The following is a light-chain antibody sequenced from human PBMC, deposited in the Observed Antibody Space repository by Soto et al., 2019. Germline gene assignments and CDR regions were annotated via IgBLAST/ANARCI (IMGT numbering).Light chain of an antibody. CDR1: MRDVGAYNL. J-gene: IGLJ3*02. Sequence: QSALTQPASVCGSAGQSITISCSGTMRDVGAYNLVSWYEQHPGTAPKLIIYEISNRPSGTSSRFSGSRSGNTASLTISGLQPEDEGDYYCSAYTARSTLVFGGGTKVTVL. V-gene: IGLV2-14*01. CDR2: EIS. CDR3: SAYTARSTLV.